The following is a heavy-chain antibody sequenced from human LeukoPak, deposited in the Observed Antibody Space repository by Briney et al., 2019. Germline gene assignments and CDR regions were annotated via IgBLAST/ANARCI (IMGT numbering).Heavy chain of an antibody. CDR1: GFTFSSYA. Sequence: GGSLRLSCAASGFTFSSYAMHWVRQAPGKGLEYVSAISSNGGSTYYANSVKGRFTISRDNSKNTLYLQMGSLRAEDMAVYYCARKLERWLQFGAFDIWGQGTMVTVSS. CDR2: ISSNGGST. CDR3: ARKLERWLQFGAFDI. D-gene: IGHD5-24*01. V-gene: IGHV3-64*01. J-gene: IGHJ3*02.